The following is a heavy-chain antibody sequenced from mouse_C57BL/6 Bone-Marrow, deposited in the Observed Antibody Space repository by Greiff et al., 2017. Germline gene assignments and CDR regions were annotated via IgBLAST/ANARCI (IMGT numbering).Heavy chain of an antibody. CDR1: GFNIKNTY. Sequence: VQLQQSVAELVRPGASVKLSCTASGFNIKNTYMHWVKQRPEQGLEWIGRIDPANGNTKYAPKFPGKATITADTSSNTAYLQLSSLTSEDTAIYYCASPYYYGSSYWYFDVWGTGTTVTVSS. D-gene: IGHD1-1*01. CDR2: IDPANGNT. V-gene: IGHV14-3*01. CDR3: ASPYYYGSSYWYFDV. J-gene: IGHJ1*03.